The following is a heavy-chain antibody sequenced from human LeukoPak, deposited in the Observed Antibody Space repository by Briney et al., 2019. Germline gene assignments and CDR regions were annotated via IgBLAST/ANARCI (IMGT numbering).Heavy chain of an antibody. Sequence: GGSLRLSCAASGFTVSSNYMSWVRQAPGKGLEWVSGIYSGGSTYYADSVKGRFTISRDNSKNTLYLQMNSLRAEDTAVYYCARETVAAAGTSLLFDYWGQGTLVTVSS. CDR2: IYSGGST. CDR1: GFTVSSNY. D-gene: IGHD6-13*01. V-gene: IGHV3-66*01. CDR3: ARETVAAAGTSLLFDY. J-gene: IGHJ4*02.